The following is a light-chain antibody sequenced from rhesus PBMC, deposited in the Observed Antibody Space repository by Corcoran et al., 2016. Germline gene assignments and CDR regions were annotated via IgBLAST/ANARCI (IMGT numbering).Light chain of an antibody. J-gene: IGKJ4*01. Sequence: EIVMTQSPATLALSPGERATLSCRASQRVSSYLAWYQQKPGQAPRLLIYGASSRATGIPERFSGSGSGTEFTLTISSLEPEDVGVYFCLQSSNWPLTFGGGTKVELK. CDR3: LQSSNWPLT. CDR1: QRVSSY. CDR2: GAS. V-gene: IGKV3-24*04.